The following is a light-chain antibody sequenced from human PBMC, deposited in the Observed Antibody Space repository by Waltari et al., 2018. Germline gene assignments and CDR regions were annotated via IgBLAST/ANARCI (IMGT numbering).Light chain of an antibody. J-gene: IGKJ1*01. CDR2: GAS. Sequence: DIVMTQSPATLSASPGARATLSCRASQTVSSNSAWDQQKPGQAPRLLIYGASTRATGIPARFSGSGSGTEFTLTISSLQSEDFAVYYCQQYNNWPPWTFGQGTKVEIK. V-gene: IGKV3-15*01. CDR1: QTVSSN. CDR3: QQYNNWPPWT.